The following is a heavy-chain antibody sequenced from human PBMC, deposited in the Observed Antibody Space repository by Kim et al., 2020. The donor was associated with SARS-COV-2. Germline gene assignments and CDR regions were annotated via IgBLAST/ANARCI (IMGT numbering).Heavy chain of an antibody. CDR3: ALTGLTVDY. D-gene: IGHD2-8*01. J-gene: IGHJ4*02. CDR2: GATS. V-gene: IGHV3-11*04. Sequence: GATSQYAATVKRRFTLPRDNAKNSLDLQMNSLRAEDTAVYYCALTGLTVDYWGQGTLVTVSS.